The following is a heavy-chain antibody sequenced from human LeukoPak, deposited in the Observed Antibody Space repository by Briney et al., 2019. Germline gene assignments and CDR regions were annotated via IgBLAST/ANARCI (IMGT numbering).Heavy chain of an antibody. Sequence: GGSLRLSCAASGFTFSSYWMHWVRQAPGKGLVWVSRINSDGSSTSYADPVKGRFTISRDSAKNTLYLQMNSLRAEDTAVYYCARDFSGSYRDYWGQGTLVTVSS. CDR1: GFTFSSYW. V-gene: IGHV3-74*01. D-gene: IGHD1-26*01. CDR2: INSDGSST. CDR3: ARDFSGSYRDY. J-gene: IGHJ4*02.